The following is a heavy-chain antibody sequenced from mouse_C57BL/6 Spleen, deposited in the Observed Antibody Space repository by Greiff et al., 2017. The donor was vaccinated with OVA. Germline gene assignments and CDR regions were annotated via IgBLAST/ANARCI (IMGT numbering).Heavy chain of an antibody. D-gene: IGHD2-1*01. J-gene: IGHJ3*01. CDR1: GFSLSTFGMG. V-gene: IGHV8-8*01. CDR3: ARIEDLVRRFAY. Sequence: QVTLKVSGPGILQPSQTLSLTCSFSGFSLSTFGMGVGWIRQPSGKGLEWLVHLWWDDDKYYNPALKSLLTISKDTSKNQVYLKIANVDAADTATYYCARIEDLVRRFAYWGQGTLVTVSA. CDR2: LWWDDDK.